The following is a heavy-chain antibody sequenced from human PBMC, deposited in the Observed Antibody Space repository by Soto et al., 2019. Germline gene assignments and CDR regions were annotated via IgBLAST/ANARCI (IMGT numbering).Heavy chain of an antibody. CDR2: IYYSGST. D-gene: IGHD1-1*01. V-gene: IGHV4-39*01. CDR1: GGSISSSSYY. Sequence: PSETLSLTCTVSGGSISSSSYYWGWIRQPPGKGLEWIGSIYYSGSTYYNPSLKSRVTISVDTSKNQFSLKLSSVTAADTAVYYCARRNRFSFAYWGQGTLVTVSS. J-gene: IGHJ4*02. CDR3: ARRNRFSFAY.